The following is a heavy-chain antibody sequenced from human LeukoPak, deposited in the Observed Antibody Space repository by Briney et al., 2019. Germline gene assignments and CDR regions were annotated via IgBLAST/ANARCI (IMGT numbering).Heavy chain of an antibody. J-gene: IGHJ4*02. CDR3: ARVKFGDYAIDY. CDR2: ISGVSNYI. D-gene: IGHD4-17*01. V-gene: IGHV3-21*01. Sequence: PGRSLRLSCAASGFTFSTYSMNWVRQAPGKGLEWVSSISGVSNYIFYSDSAKGRFTMSRDNAENSLYLQMNSLRAEDTAFYYCARVKFGDYAIDYWGQGTLVTVSS. CDR1: GFTFSTYS.